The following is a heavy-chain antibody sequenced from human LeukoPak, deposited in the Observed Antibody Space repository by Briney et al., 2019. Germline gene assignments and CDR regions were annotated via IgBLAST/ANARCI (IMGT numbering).Heavy chain of an antibody. CDR2: ICGRGRTM. J-gene: IGHJ4*02. CDR3: ARDLYYYGSGNYVPGLPDY. CDR1: GFTFSSYE. Sequence: GGSLTLSCAASGFTFSSYEMNWVRQAPGKGLEWISYICGRGRTMYYADSVKGRFTVSGDDAENLMYLQMNSLRAEDTAVYYCARDLYYYGSGNYVPGLPDYWGQGTLVTVSS. D-gene: IGHD3-10*01. V-gene: IGHV3-48*03.